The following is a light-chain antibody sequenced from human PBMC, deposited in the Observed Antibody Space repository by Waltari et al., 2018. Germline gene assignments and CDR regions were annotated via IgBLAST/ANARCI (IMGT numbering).Light chain of an antibody. Sequence: DIQMTQSPSSVSASVGDRVTITWRAIQGISSWIAWYQQRPGKAPNLLIYAVSSLQRGVPSRFTGGGSGTDFTLTISSLQPEDFATYYCQQANSFPLFGGGTKVEIK. CDR1: QGISSW. CDR3: QQANSFPL. J-gene: IGKJ4*01. CDR2: AVS. V-gene: IGKV1-12*01.